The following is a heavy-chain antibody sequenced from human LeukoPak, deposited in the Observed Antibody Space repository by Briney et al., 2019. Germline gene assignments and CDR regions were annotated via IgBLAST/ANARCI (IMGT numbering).Heavy chain of an antibody. CDR3: ARVVVVAATRGYYYYYMDV. V-gene: IGHV4-59*12. Sequence: SETLSLTCTVSGDSLKSYYWSWIRQPPGKGLEWIGYIYYSGSTNYNPSLKSRVTISVDTSKNQFSLKLSSVTAADTAVYYCARVVVVAATRGYYYYYMDVWGKGTTVTISS. CDR1: GDSLKSYY. CDR2: IYYSGST. J-gene: IGHJ6*03. D-gene: IGHD2-15*01.